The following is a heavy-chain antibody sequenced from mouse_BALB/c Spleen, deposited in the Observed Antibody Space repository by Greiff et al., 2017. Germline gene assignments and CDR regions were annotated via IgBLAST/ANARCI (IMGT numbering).Heavy chain of an antibody. CDR1: GFTFSSYT. Sequence: EVQLVESGGGLVKPGGSLKLSCAASGFTFSSYTMSWVRQTPEKRLEWVATISSGGSYTYYPDSVKGRFTISRDNAKNTLYLQMSSLKSEDTAMYYCTRVGGNYAGYFDYWGQGTTLTVSS. V-gene: IGHV5-6-4*01. D-gene: IGHD2-1*01. CDR2: ISSGGSYT. J-gene: IGHJ2*01. CDR3: TRVGGNYAGYFDY.